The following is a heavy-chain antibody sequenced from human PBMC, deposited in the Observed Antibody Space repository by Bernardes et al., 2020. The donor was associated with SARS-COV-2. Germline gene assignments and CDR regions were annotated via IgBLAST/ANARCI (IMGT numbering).Heavy chain of an antibody. D-gene: IGHD1-26*01. CDR2: IYSDGSS. Sequence: GSLRLSCAASGITVSNTYMTWVRQAPGKGLEWFSIIYSDGSSYYADSVKGRFTTSRDTSKNTFYLQMNSLRAEDTAVYYCARGGGNYYAHEDYWGQGTLVTVSS. J-gene: IGHJ4*02. CDR3: ARGGGNYYAHEDY. CDR1: GITVSNTY. V-gene: IGHV3-66*02.